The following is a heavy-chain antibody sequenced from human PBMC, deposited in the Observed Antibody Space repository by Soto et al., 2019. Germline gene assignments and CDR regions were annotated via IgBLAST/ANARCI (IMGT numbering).Heavy chain of an antibody. V-gene: IGHV3-74*01. CDR1: GLSFRNYW. CDR2: VNTDGTYT. J-gene: IGHJ4*02. Sequence: EMQLVESGGGLVQPGGSLRLSCVASGLSFRNYWVHWVRQAPGKGLEWVSRVNTDGTYTSNADPVKGRFTISRDNPKNTLYLQMNSLRVEDTAVYFCEGCGYAWNGGDWGPGPLVTVSS. CDR3: EGCGYAWNGGD. D-gene: IGHD1-20*01.